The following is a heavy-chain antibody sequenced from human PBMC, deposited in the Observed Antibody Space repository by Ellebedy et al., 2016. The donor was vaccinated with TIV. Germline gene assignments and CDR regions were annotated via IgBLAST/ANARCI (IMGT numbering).Heavy chain of an antibody. V-gene: IGHV1-2*04. Sequence: AASVKVSCKASGGTFSSYAISWVRQAPGQGLEWMGWINPNSGGTNYAQKFQGWVTMTRDTSISTAYMELNRLRSDDTALYYCARDGAVTTVFDYWGQGTLVTVSS. CDR2: INPNSGGT. CDR1: GGTFSSYA. J-gene: IGHJ4*02. D-gene: IGHD4-17*01. CDR3: ARDGAVTTVFDY.